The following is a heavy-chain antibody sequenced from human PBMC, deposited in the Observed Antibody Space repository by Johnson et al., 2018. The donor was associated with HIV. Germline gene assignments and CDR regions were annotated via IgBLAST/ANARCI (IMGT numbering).Heavy chain of an antibody. J-gene: IGHJ3*02. Sequence: MQLVESGGGLVQPGGSLRLSCAASGFTFSSYDMHWVRQATGKGLEWVSAIGTAGDTYYPGSVKGRFTISRDNAKNSLYLQMNSLRPEDTAVYSCARDFGLGDLSYETVDAFDIWGQGTRVTVSS. CDR3: ARDFGLGDLSYETVDAFDI. CDR2: IGTAGDT. V-gene: IGHV3-13*01. CDR1: GFTFSSYD. D-gene: IGHD3-16*02.